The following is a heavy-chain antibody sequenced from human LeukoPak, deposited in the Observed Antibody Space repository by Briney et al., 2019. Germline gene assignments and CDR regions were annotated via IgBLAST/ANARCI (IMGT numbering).Heavy chain of an antibody. CDR1: GGSISSSNW. Sequence: MPSETLSLTCAVSGGSISSSNWWTWVRQPPGKGLEGIGEIYHSGSTNYNPSLKSRVTISVDKSMNQSSLKLSSVTAADTAVYYCARGVVPAAMRAYDAFDIWGQGTMVTVSS. CDR3: ARGVVPAAMRAYDAFDI. D-gene: IGHD2-2*01. J-gene: IGHJ3*02. V-gene: IGHV4-4*02. CDR2: IYHSGST.